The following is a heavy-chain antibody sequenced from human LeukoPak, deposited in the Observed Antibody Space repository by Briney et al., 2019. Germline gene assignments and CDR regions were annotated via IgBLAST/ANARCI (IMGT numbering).Heavy chain of an antibody. J-gene: IGHJ4*02. CDR1: GGSISSYY. V-gene: IGHV4-59*08. Sequence: SEALSLTCTVSGGSISSYYWSWIRQPPGRGREWIGYIYYSGSTNYNPSLKSRVTISVDTSKNQFSLKLSSVTAAATAVYYCARTREYSYGITYLDYWGQGTLVTVSS. D-gene: IGHD5-18*01. CDR3: ARTREYSYGITYLDY. CDR2: IYYSGST.